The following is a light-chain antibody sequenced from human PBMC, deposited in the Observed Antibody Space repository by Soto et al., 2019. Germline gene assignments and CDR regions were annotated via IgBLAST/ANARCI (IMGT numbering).Light chain of an antibody. CDR3: HQYNNWPLYT. V-gene: IGKV3-15*01. Sequence: EIVMTQSPATLSVSPGERATLSCRASQSVSSNLAWYQHKPGQAPRLLIYGASTRATGIPARFSGSGSGTEFTLTISSLQSEDFAVYFCHQYNNWPLYTFGQGTKLEIK. CDR2: GAS. J-gene: IGKJ2*01. CDR1: QSVSSN.